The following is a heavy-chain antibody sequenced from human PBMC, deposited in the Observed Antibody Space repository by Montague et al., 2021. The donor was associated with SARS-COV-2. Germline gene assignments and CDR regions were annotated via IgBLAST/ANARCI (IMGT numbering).Heavy chain of an antibody. CDR2: INHSGST. Sequence: SETRSLTCAVYGGSFSGYYWSWIRQPPGKGLEWIGEINHSGSTNYNPSLKSRVTISVDKSKNQFSLKLSSVTAADTAVYYCARWDSSGWFGRSYYGMDVWGQGTTVTVSS. J-gene: IGHJ6*02. D-gene: IGHD6-19*01. CDR3: ARWDSSGWFGRSYYGMDV. V-gene: IGHV4-34*01. CDR1: GGSFSGYY.